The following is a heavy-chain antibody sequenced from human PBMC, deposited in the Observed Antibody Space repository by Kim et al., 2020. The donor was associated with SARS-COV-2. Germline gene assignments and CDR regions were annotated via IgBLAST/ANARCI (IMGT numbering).Heavy chain of an antibody. J-gene: IGHJ4*02. Sequence: GGSLRLSCAASGFIFNNAWMTWVRQAPGKGLEWVGRIKSETDGGTTDYAAPVKGRFTISRDDSKNTVYLQMNSLKTEDTAVYYCAQMTFGYWGQGTLVTV. CDR2: IKSETDGGTT. CDR3: AQMTFGY. V-gene: IGHV3-15*01. CDR1: GFIFNNAW.